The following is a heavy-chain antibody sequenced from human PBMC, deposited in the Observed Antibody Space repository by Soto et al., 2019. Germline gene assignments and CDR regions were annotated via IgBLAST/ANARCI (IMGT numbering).Heavy chain of an antibody. Sequence: PSETLSLTCXVSGGSITSSSYYWGWIRQPPGKGLEWIGSIYYSGSTYYNPSLKSRVTISIDTSKNQFSLKLSSVTAADTAVYYCATQEVGGSYVYTFDPWGQGTLVTVSS. D-gene: IGHD1-26*01. CDR1: GGSITSSSYY. V-gene: IGHV4-39*01. CDR3: ATQEVGGSYVYTFDP. CDR2: IYYSGST. J-gene: IGHJ5*02.